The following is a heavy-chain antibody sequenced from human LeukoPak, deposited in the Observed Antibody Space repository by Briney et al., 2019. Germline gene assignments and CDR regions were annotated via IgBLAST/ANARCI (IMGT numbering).Heavy chain of an antibody. CDR3: AKGGPSGLNSGWYMAVSNTQNDY. CDR2: ISYDGSNK. CDR1: GFTFSSYG. V-gene: IGHV3-30*18. Sequence: GGSLRLSCAASGFTFSSYGMHWVRQAPGKGLEWVAVISYDGSNKYYADSVKGRFTISRDNSKNTLYLQMNSLRAEDTAVYYCAKGGPSGLNSGWYMAVSNTQNDYWGQGTLVTVSS. D-gene: IGHD6-19*01. J-gene: IGHJ4*02.